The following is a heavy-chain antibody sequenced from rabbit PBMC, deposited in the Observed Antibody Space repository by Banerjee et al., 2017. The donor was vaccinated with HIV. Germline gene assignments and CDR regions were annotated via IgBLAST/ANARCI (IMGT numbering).Heavy chain of an antibody. Sequence: QEQLKETGGDLVKPEGSLTLTCTASGFSFSSSYWICWVRQAPGKGLEWIACIYTGSGSALYVSWAKGRFTISKTSSTTVTLQITSLTAADTATYFCARDRDGDAGYGSLALWGPGTLVTVS. CDR2: IYTGSGSA. J-gene: IGHJ4*01. V-gene: IGHV1S45*01. CDR3: ARDRDGDAGYGSLAL. CDR1: GFSFSSSYW. D-gene: IGHD7-1*01.